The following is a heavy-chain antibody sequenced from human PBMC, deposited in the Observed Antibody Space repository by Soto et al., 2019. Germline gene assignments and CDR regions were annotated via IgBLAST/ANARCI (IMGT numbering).Heavy chain of an antibody. V-gene: IGHV6-1*01. CDR2: TYYRSKWYS. CDR3: ARGPETTMGTFDI. Sequence: TLTLTGAISGDSVSSNSAAWNWIRQCPSRGLEWLGGTYYRSKWYSSYAVSVKSRITINPDTSKNQFSLQLNSVTPEDTAVYYCARGPETTMGTFDIWGQGTVVT. J-gene: IGHJ3*02. D-gene: IGHD5-18*01. CDR1: GDSVSSNSAA.